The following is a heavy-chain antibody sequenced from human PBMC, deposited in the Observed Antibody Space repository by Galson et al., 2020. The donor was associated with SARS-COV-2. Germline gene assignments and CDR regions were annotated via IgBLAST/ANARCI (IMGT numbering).Heavy chain of an antibody. D-gene: IGHD3-9*01. CDR2: ISAYNGNT. CDR3: ALYLTGYRGDAFDI. J-gene: IGHJ3*02. V-gene: IGHV1-18*01. Sequence: ASVKVSCKASGYTFTSYGISWVRQAPGQGLEWMGWISAYNGNTNYAQKLQGRVTITTDTSTSTAYMELRSLRSDDTAVYYCALYLTGYRGDAFDIWGQGTMVTVSS. CDR1: GYTFTSYG.